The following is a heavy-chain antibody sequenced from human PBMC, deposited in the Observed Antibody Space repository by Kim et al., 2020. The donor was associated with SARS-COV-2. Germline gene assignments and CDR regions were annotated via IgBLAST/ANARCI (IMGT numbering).Heavy chain of an antibody. CDR2: IDYSGCT. Sequence: SETLSLTCTVSGGSISSGNYYWSWIRQHPVKGLEWIGYIDYSGCTYYNPSLKSRLTISVDTSKNQFSLNLTSVTAADTPVYYCARAPGGNWYNWFDPWG. V-gene: IGHV4-31*03. CDR1: GGSISSGNYY. J-gene: IGHJ5*02. D-gene: IGHD2-15*01. CDR3: ARAPGGNWYNWFDP.